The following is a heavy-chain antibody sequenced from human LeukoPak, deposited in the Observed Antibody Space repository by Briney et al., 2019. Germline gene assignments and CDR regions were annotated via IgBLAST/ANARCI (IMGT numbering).Heavy chain of an antibody. Sequence: GGSLRLSCAASGFTFDDYAMHWVRQAPGKGLEWVSLISGDGNSTYYAGSVKGRFTISRDNSKNSLYLQMNSLRTEDTAFYYCATNFGAYYYDTSGYYDFWGQGTLVTVS. CDR3: ATNFGAYYYDTSGYYDF. CDR1: GFTFDDYA. J-gene: IGHJ4*02. V-gene: IGHV3-43*02. CDR2: ISGDGNST. D-gene: IGHD3-22*01.